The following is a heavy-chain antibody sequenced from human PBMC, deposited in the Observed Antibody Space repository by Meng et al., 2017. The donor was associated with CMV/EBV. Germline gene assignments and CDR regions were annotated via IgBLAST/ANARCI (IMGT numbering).Heavy chain of an antibody. V-gene: IGHV3-48*04. CDR2: ISSSSSTL. CDR3: ANGRFLEWLSHYYYGMDV. J-gene: IGHJ6*02. CDR1: GFTFSSYS. Sequence: GESLKISCAASGFTFSSYSMNWVRQAPGKGLEWVSYISSSSSTLYYADSVKGRFTISRDNAKNSLYLQMNSLRAEDTAVYYCANGRFLEWLSHYYYGMDVWGQGTTVTVSS. D-gene: IGHD3-3*01.